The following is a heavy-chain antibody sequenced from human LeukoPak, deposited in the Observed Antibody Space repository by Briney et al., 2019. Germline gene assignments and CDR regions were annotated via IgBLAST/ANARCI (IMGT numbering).Heavy chain of an antibody. CDR2: MNPNSGNT. D-gene: IGHD3-22*01. CDR3: ARDRRYYFDNSGYQGGYFDY. V-gene: IGHV1-8*03. CDR1: GYTFTSYD. Sequence: ASVKVSCKASGYTFTSYDINWVRQATGQGLEWMGWMNPNSGNTGYAQKFQGRVTITADESTSTVYMELSSLRSEDSAVYYCARDRRYYFDNSGYQGGYFDYWGQGTLVTVSS. J-gene: IGHJ4*02.